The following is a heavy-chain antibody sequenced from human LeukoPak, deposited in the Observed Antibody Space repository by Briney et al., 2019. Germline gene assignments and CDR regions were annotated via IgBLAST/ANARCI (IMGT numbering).Heavy chain of an antibody. D-gene: IGHD5-18*01. CDR1: GGSISSYY. Sequence: SETLSLTCTVSGGSISSYYWTWIRQPAGKGLEWIGRIHTSGSTNYNPSLKSRVTMSLDTSKSQFSLKLSSVIAADTAVYYCARLGYTYGYAFDAWGQGTLVTVSS. V-gene: IGHV4-4*07. CDR2: IHTSGST. J-gene: IGHJ4*02. CDR3: ARLGYTYGYAFDA.